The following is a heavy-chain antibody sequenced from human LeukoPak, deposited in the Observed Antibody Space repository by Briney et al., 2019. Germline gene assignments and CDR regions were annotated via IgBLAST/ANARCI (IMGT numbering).Heavy chain of an antibody. V-gene: IGHV4-31*03. CDR2: IYYSGST. J-gene: IGHJ4*02. CDR1: GGSIRSGGYS. Sequence: PSETLSLTCSVSGGSIRSGGYSWSWIRHHPGKGLEWIGYIYYSGSTYCNPSLKSRVTISIDTSKNQVSLKLSSVTAADTAVYYCARFTNGDGNYFDQWGQGTLVTVSS. D-gene: IGHD4-17*01. CDR3: ARFTNGDGNYFDQ.